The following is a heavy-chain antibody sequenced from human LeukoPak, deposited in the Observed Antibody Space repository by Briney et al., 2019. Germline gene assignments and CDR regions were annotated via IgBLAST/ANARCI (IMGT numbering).Heavy chain of an antibody. J-gene: IGHJ4*02. D-gene: IGHD3-22*01. Sequence: SETLSLTSTVSGGYISSYYWTWHRQPPGKGLEWIGYIYYSGSTNYNPSLKSRATISVDTSKNQFSLKLSSVTAADTAVYYCARDNHDSYDYWGQGTLVTVSS. CDR1: GGYISSYY. CDR2: IYYSGST. CDR3: ARDNHDSYDY. V-gene: IGHV4-59*01.